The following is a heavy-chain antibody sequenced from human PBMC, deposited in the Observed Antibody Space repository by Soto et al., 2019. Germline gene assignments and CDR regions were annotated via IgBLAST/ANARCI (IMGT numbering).Heavy chain of an antibody. Sequence: GGSLRLSCAASGFTFCSYAMSWVPQAPGKGLEWVSAISGSGGSTYYADSVKGRLTISRDNSKNTLYLQMNSLRAEDTAVYYCFFHIVPAANRASPDYYYYMDVWGKGTTVTVSS. CDR1: GFTFCSYA. CDR3: FFHIVPAANRASPDYYYYMDV. CDR2: ISGSGGST. J-gene: IGHJ6*03. V-gene: IGHV3-23*01. D-gene: IGHD2-2*01.